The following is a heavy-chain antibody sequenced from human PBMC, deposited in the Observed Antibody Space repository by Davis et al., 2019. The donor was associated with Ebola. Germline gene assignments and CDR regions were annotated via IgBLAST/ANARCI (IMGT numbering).Heavy chain of an antibody. CDR3: AISNLWEVDS. D-gene: IGHD1-26*01. J-gene: IGHJ4*02. CDR1: GASMTSGGYY. Sequence: MPSETLSLTCTVPGASMTSGGYYWTWTRPHPGRGLEWIGYISYGGRTSYNPSLKSRIIISEDTAKNQFSLKLSSVTAADTAVYYCAISNLWEVDSWGQGTLVTVSS. CDR2: ISYGGRT. V-gene: IGHV4-31*03.